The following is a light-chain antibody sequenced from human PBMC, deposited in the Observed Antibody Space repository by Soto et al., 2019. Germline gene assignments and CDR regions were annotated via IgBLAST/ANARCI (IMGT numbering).Light chain of an antibody. CDR1: SSNIGAPYD. CDR3: QSYDISLSSVI. V-gene: IGLV1-40*01. CDR2: GNN. Sequence: QSVLTQPPSVSGAPGQRVTISCAGSSSNIGAPYDVHWYQQVPGTAPKLLIYGNNNRPSGVPDRFSGSTSGTSASLAITGLQAEDEADYYCQSYDISLSSVIFGGGTKVTVL. J-gene: IGLJ2*01.